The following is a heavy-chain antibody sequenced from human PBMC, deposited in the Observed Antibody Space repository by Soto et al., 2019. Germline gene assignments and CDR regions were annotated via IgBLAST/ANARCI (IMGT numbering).Heavy chain of an antibody. J-gene: IGHJ5*02. CDR2: IYHSGGT. V-gene: IGHV4-30-2*01. D-gene: IGHD4-17*01. CDR1: GGSISSGGYS. Sequence: QLQLQESGSGLVKPSQTLSLTCAVSGGSISSGGYSWSWIRQPPGKGLEWIGYIYHSGGTCYNPSLKRRVTISVDRCKSQFSLKLSSVTAADTAVYYGSSCVDYPYNWFDPWGQGTLVTVSS. CDR3: SSCVDYPYNWFDP.